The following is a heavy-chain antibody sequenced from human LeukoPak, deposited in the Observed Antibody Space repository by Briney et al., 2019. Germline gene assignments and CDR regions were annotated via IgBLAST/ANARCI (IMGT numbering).Heavy chain of an antibody. J-gene: IGHJ2*01. D-gene: IGHD3-10*01. CDR2: ISSSSSYI. Sequence: GGSLRLSCAASGFTFSSYSMNWVRQAPGKGLEWVSSISSSSSYIYYADSVKGRFTISRDNAKNSLYLQMNSLRAEDTAVYYCARGLTWVRYFDLWGRGTLVTVSS. V-gene: IGHV3-21*01. CDR1: GFTFSSYS. CDR3: ARGLTWVRYFDL.